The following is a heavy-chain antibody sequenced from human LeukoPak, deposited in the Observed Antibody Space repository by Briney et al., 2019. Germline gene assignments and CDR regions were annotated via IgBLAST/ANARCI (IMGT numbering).Heavy chain of an antibody. CDR1: GLTVTDNY. CDR2: IYPDGST. V-gene: IGHV3-53*01. CDR3: ARTNPVYGDYDY. J-gene: IGHJ4*02. Sequence: GGSLRLSCADSGLTVTDNYMSWVRQAPGEGLEWGSVIYPDGSTYHADSVKGRFTISRDNSKNTLFLQMNTLRADDTAVYHCARTNPVYGDYDYWGQGTLVTVSS. D-gene: IGHD4-17*01.